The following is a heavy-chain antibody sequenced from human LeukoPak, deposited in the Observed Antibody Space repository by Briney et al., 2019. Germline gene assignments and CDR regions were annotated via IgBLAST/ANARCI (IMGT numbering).Heavy chain of an antibody. J-gene: IGHJ5*02. CDR2: MNPNSGNT. CDR1: GYTFTSYG. V-gene: IGHV1-8*03. CDR3: ARHPKIAAAASRRNNWFDP. D-gene: IGHD6-13*01. Sequence: ASVKVSCKASGYTFTSYGINWVRQATGQGLEWMGWMNPNSGNTGYAQKFQGRVTITRNTSISTAYMELSSLRSEDTAVYYCARHPKIAAAASRRNNWFDPCGQGTLVTVSS.